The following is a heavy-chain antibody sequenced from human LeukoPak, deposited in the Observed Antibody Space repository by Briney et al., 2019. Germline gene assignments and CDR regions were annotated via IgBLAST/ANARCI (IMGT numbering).Heavy chain of an antibody. CDR1: GFTFSSYG. J-gene: IGHJ4*02. Sequence: GGSLRLSCAASGFTFSSYGMRWVRQAPGKGLEWVAVIWYDGSNKYYADSVKGRFTISRDNSKNTLYLQMNSLRVEDTAVYYCARGRPHVNDYWGQGTLVTVSS. CDR3: ARGRPHVNDY. D-gene: IGHD3-10*02. V-gene: IGHV3-33*01. CDR2: IWYDGSNK.